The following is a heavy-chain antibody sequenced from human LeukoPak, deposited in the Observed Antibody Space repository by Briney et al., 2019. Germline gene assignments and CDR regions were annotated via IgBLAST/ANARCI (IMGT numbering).Heavy chain of an antibody. Sequence: SETLSLTCTVSGYSISSGYYWGWIRQPPGKGLEWIGSIYHSGSTYYNPSLKSRVTISVDRSKNQFSLKLSSVTAADTAVYYCARDFGYSRALDAFDIWGQGTMVTVSS. J-gene: IGHJ3*02. CDR2: IYHSGST. D-gene: IGHD6-13*01. CDR1: GYSISSGYY. V-gene: IGHV4-38-2*02. CDR3: ARDFGYSRALDAFDI.